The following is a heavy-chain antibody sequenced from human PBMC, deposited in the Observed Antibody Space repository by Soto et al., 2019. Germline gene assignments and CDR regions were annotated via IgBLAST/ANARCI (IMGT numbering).Heavy chain of an antibody. J-gene: IGHJ3*01. CDR1: GYTLIDYY. D-gene: IGHD1-26*01. CDR3: ARIGTSENYYDSFDL. Sequence: QVQLVQSGAEVKKPGASVKVSCKASGYTLIDYYMPWVRQAPGQGLEWMGWINPNSGVTKYAQKFQGWVTVTRDTSISTAYMELNRLTSDDTAVYYCARIGTSENYYDSFDLWGQGTMVTVSS. CDR2: INPNSGVT. V-gene: IGHV1-2*04.